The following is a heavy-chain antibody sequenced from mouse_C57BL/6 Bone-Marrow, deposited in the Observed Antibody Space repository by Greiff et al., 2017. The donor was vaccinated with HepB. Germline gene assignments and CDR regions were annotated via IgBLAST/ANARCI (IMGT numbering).Heavy chain of an antibody. CDR1: GTSFTGYY. CDR3: ARGDGYDVDY. D-gene: IGHD2-2*01. Sequence: EVQLQQSGPELVKPGASVKISCRASGTSFTGYYMHGVKQRQGNILDWIGYINPYNGVSSYNQKLKGKATLTVDKSSSTAYMELRSLTSEDSAVYYCARGDGYDVDYWGQGTTLTVSS. CDR2: INPYNGVS. V-gene: IGHV1-31*01. J-gene: IGHJ2*01.